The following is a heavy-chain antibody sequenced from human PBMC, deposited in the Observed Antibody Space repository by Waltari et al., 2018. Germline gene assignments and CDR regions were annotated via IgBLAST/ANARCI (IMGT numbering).Heavy chain of an antibody. CDR2: IDHGGNT. V-gene: IGHV4-34*02. Sequence: QVQLQQWGAGLLRPSETLSLTCAVYGGSFSSFFWIWIRQTPGKGLEWIGEIDHGGNTNYNPSLKSRVTIFVDTSKNQFSLKLTSVTAADKGVYYCVGGRRWQQFLYWGQGSPVTVSS. CDR3: VGGRRWQQFLY. CDR1: GGSFSSFF. J-gene: IGHJ4*02.